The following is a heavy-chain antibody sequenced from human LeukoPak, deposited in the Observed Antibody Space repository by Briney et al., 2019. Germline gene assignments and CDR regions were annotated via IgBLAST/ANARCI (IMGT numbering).Heavy chain of an antibody. Sequence: SETLSLTCTVSGGSISSYYWSWIRQPAGKGLEWIGRIYTSGSTNYNPSLKSRVTMSVDTSKNQFSLKLSSVTAADTAVYYCARAVHYDILTGYYSYYFDYWGQGTLVTVPS. CDR1: GGSISSYY. CDR3: ARAVHYDILTGYYSYYFDY. D-gene: IGHD3-9*01. V-gene: IGHV4-4*07. CDR2: IYTSGST. J-gene: IGHJ4*02.